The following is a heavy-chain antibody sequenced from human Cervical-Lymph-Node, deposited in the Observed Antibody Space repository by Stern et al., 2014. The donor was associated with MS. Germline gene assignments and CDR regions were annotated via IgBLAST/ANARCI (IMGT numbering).Heavy chain of an antibody. CDR1: GYTFTTFG. V-gene: IGHV1-18*01. CDR2: ISTYNGKT. D-gene: IGHD1-7*01. Sequence: VQLVESGPEVKNPGASVKVSCKASGYTFTTFGVNWVRQAPGQGLEWMGWISTYNGKTTYAQKFQGRVIMSTDTSTSTAYMEMRSLRSDDTAIYYCARDLRVLGTTGWFDPWGQGTLVTVSS. J-gene: IGHJ5*02. CDR3: ARDLRVLGTTGWFDP.